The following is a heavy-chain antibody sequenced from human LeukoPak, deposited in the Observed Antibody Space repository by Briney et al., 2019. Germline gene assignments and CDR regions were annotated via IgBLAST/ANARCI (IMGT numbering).Heavy chain of an antibody. Sequence: GESLKISCKGSGYSFTSYWISWVRQMPGKGLEWMGRIDPSDSYTNYSPSFQGHVTISADKSISTAYLQWSSLKASDTAMYYCARYGDWTYYYYGMDVWAKGPRSPSPQ. J-gene: IGHJ6*04. CDR2: IDPSDSYT. CDR3: ARYGDWTYYYYGMDV. D-gene: IGHD4-17*01. CDR1: GYSFTSYW. V-gene: IGHV5-10-1*01.